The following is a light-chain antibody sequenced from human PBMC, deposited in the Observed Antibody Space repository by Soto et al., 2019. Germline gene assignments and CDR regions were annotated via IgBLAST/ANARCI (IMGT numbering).Light chain of an antibody. CDR1: QSISNY. CDR3: QQSYSAPPT. Sequence: IQMTQSPSSLSASIGDTVTITCRASQSISNYLNWYQRKPGRAPKLLMHTAFSLQSGVPSRFSGSASGTDFTLTINSLQPEDSATYYCQQSYSAPPTFGGGTKVDIK. V-gene: IGKV1-39*01. CDR2: TAF. J-gene: IGKJ4*01.